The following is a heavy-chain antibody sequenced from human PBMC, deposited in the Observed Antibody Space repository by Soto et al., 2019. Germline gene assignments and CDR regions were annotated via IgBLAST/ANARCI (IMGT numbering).Heavy chain of an antibody. Sequence: DVQLVESGGGLVQPGGSLRLSCAASGFTFSSYWMSWVRQAPGKGLEWVANIKQDGSEKYYVDSVNGRFTISRDNAKYSLYVQMNSLRAEDTAVYYCAREKRANGYFDYWGQGTLVTVSS. CDR3: AREKRANGYFDY. J-gene: IGHJ4*02. V-gene: IGHV3-7*01. CDR2: IKQDGSEK. CDR1: GFTFSSYW. D-gene: IGHD6-25*01.